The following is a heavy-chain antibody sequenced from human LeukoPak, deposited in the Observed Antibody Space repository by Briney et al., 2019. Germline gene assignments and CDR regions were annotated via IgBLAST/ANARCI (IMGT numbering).Heavy chain of an antibody. V-gene: IGHV3-43*02. CDR1: GFTFDDYA. Sequence: GGSLRLSCVASGFTFDDYAIHWVRLPPGKGLEWVSLISRDGDATYYADSVKGRFTISRDNSKNSLYLQMNSLRNEDTAFYYCAKDMSYLSSSRLDSWGQGTLVTVSS. D-gene: IGHD6-6*01. J-gene: IGHJ4*02. CDR2: ISRDGDAT. CDR3: AKDMSYLSSSRLDS.